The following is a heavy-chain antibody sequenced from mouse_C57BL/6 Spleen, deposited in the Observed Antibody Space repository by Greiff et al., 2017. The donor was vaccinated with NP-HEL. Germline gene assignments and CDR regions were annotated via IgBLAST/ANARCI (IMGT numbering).Heavy chain of an antibody. V-gene: IGHV1-39*01. CDR2: INPNYGTT. CDR1: GYSFTDYN. J-gene: IGHJ2*01. Sequence: EVKLMESGPELVKPGASVKISCKASGYSFTDYNMNWVKQSNGKSLEWIGVINPNYGTTSYNQKFKGKATLTVDQSSSTAYMQLNSLTSEDSAVYYCARGGIYYGYDCDYWGQGTTLTVSS. CDR3: ARGGIYYGYDCDY. D-gene: IGHD2-2*01.